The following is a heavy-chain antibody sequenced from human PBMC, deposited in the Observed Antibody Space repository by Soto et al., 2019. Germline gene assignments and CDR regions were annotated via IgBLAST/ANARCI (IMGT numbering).Heavy chain of an antibody. CDR2: IYYSGST. V-gene: IGHV4-59*01. J-gene: IGHJ4*02. CDR1: GGSISSYY. Sequence: TLSLTCTVSGGSISSYYWSWIRQPPGKGLEWIGYIYYSGSTNYNPSLKSRVTISVDTSKNQFSLKLSSVTAADTAVYYCATPYDSSGYPLGYWGQGTLVTVSS. D-gene: IGHD3-22*01. CDR3: ATPYDSSGYPLGY.